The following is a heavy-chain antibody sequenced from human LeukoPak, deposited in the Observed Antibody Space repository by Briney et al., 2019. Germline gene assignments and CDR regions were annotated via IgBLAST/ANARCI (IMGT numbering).Heavy chain of an antibody. D-gene: IGHD3-16*01. CDR1: GYTFTSYD. CDR3: ARGGDSYYYYGMDV. J-gene: IGHJ6*02. CDR2: MNPNSGNT. Sequence: ASVKVSCKASGYTFTSYDINWVRQATGQGLEWMGWMNPNSGNTGYAQKFQGRVTMTRNASISTAYMELSSLRSEDTAVYYCARGGDSYYYYGMDVWGQGTTVTVSS. V-gene: IGHV1-8*01.